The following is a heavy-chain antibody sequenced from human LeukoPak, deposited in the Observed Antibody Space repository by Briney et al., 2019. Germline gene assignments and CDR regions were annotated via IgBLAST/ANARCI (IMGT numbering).Heavy chain of an antibody. CDR2: ICSSGSTI. CDR1: GFTFSSYE. J-gene: IGHJ4*02. D-gene: IGHD3-10*01. V-gene: IGHV3-48*03. Sequence: VGSLRLSCAASGFTFSSYEMNWVRQAPGKGLEWVSYICSSGSTIYYADSVKGRFTISRDNAKNSLYLQMNSLRAEDTAVYYCARDTMVRGVIIHFDYRGQGTLVTVSS. CDR3: ARDTMVRGVIIHFDY.